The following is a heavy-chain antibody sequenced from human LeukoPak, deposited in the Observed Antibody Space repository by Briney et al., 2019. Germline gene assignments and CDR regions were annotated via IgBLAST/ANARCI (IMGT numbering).Heavy chain of an antibody. D-gene: IGHD3-10*01. V-gene: IGHV3-21*01. CDR3: ARDPEVLVYGSWRDYFDY. Sequence: GGSLRLSCAASGFTFSSYSMNWVRQAPGKGLEWVSSISSRSSYIHYADSVKGRFTISRDNAKNSLYLQMNSLRAEDTAVYFCARDPEVLVYGSWRDYFDYWGQGTLVTVSP. CDR2: ISSRSSYI. CDR1: GFTFSSYS. J-gene: IGHJ4*02.